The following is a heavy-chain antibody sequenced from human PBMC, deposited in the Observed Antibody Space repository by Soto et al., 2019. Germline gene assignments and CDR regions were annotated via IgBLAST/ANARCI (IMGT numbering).Heavy chain of an antibody. CDR2: IIPILGIA. J-gene: IGHJ4*02. Sequence: QVQLVQSGAEVKKPGSSVKVSCKASGGTFSSYTISWVRQAPGPGLEWMGRIIPILGIANYAQKFQGRVTITADKSTSTAYMELISMRSEDTAVYYCARWPVRGTAEGYWGQGTLCTVSS. D-gene: IGHD2-15*01. V-gene: IGHV1-69*02. CDR1: GGTFSSYT. CDR3: ARWPVRGTAEGY.